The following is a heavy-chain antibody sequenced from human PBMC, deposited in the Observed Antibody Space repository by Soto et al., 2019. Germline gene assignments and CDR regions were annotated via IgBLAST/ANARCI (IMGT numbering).Heavy chain of an antibody. V-gene: IGHV4-34*01. CDR1: GGSFSGYY. Sequence: PSETLSLTCAVYGGSFSGYYWSWIRQPPGKGLEWIGEINHSGSTNYNPSLKSRVTISVDTSKNQFSLKLSSVTAADTAVYYCARFRYCSGGSCYSRTKAYYFDYWGQGTLVTVSS. CDR3: ARFRYCSGGSCYSRTKAYYFDY. J-gene: IGHJ4*02. CDR2: INHSGST. D-gene: IGHD2-15*01.